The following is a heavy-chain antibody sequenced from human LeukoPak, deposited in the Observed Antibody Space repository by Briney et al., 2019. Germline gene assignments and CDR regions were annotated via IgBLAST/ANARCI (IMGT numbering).Heavy chain of an antibody. V-gene: IGHV1-18*01. D-gene: IGHD3-10*01. CDR1: RYFFTSYG. J-gene: IGHJ4*02. Sequence: ASVKVSCKASRYFFTSYGLTGVRQAPGQGMEWMGWVNTDIVDTEYAQRPQGSVVMTLDTSTSTGYLYMWTLTSDDTPAYYCVRDFGEGARRDLDYWGQGTLVTVSS. CDR3: VRDFGEGARRDLDY. CDR2: VNTDIVDT.